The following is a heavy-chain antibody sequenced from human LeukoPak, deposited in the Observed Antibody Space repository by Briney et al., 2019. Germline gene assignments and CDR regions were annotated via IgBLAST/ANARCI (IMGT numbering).Heavy chain of an antibody. CDR2: IIPIFGTA. V-gene: IGHV1-69*13. J-gene: IGHJ5*02. D-gene: IGHD2-15*01. Sequence: GASVKVSCKAAGGTFSSYAISWVRQAPGQGLEWMGGIIPIFGTANYAQKFQGRVTFTADESTSTAYMELSSLRSEDTAVYYCARDQGGYCSGGSCYSSWFDPWGQGTLVTVSS. CDR3: ARDQGGYCSGGSCYSSWFDP. CDR1: GGTFSSYA.